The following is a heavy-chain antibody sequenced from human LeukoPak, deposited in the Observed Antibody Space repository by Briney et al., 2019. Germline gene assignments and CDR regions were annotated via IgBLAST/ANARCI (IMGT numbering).Heavy chain of an antibody. D-gene: IGHD6-6*01. CDR1: GFTFSGSY. J-gene: IGHJ4*02. V-gene: IGHV3-11*01. CDR2: ISSSGSTI. CDR3: AKEQPPSQYSSSGADY. Sequence: PGGSLRLSCAASGFTFSGSYMSWIRQAPGKGLEWLSYISSSGSTIFYADSVKGRFTISRDNAKNSLYLQMSSLRAEDTAVCYCAKEQPPSQYSSSGADYWGQGTLVTVSS.